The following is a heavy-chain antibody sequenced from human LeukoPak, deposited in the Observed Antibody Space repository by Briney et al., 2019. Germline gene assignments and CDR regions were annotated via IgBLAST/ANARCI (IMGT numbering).Heavy chain of an antibody. D-gene: IGHD1-26*01. CDR3: AKGSGSYLSPLYYFDY. CDR2: ISASGGSI. V-gene: IGHV3-11*01. Sequence: PGGSLRLSCTASGFIFSDYYMSWIRQAPGKGLEWISDISASGGSIYYADSVKGRFTISRDSAKNSLYLQMNSLRAEDSAVYYCAKGSGSYLSPLYYFDYWGQGTLVTVSS. J-gene: IGHJ4*02. CDR1: GFIFSDYY.